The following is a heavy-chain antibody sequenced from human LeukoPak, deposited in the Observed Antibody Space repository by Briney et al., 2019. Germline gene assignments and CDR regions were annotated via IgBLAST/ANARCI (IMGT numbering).Heavy chain of an antibody. CDR1: GFTFNDYY. CDR3: ATSGNYYLKY. V-gene: IGHV3-11*06. Sequence: GGSLGLSCAASGFTFNDYYMTWIRQAPGKGLEWVSYISNTGTYIKYADSVKGRFTISRDNAKNSLYLQMDSLRDEDTAVYYCATSGNYYLKYWGQGTLVTVSS. D-gene: IGHD1-26*01. CDR2: ISNTGTYI. J-gene: IGHJ4*02.